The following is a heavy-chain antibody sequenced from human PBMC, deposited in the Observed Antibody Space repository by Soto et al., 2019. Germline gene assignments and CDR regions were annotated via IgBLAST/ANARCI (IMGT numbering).Heavy chain of an antibody. CDR3: VRMGFSGGGYLSYYYYGMDI. D-gene: IGHD5-12*01. Sequence: EVQLVQSGAEVKEPGESLKISCKGSGYSFTKYWIGWVRQMPGKGLEWMAIIYPDESDTRYSPSFQGQVTNSADKSISTAYLQWSSLKASDTAMYYCVRMGFSGGGYLSYYYYGMDIWGQGTTVTVSS. CDR2: IYPDESDT. CDR1: GYSFTKYW. J-gene: IGHJ6*02. V-gene: IGHV5-51*03.